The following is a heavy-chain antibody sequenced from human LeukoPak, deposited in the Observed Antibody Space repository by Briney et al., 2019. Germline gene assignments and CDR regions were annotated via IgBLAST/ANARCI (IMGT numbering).Heavy chain of an antibody. V-gene: IGHV3-33*01. D-gene: IGHD3-22*01. Sequence: GGSLRLSCAASGFTFSSYGMHWVRQAPGKGLEWVAVIWYGGSNKYYADSVKGRFTISRDNSKNTLYLQMNSLRAEDTAVYYCARDYYYDSSGYYYEYYYGMDVWGQGTTVTVSS. CDR3: ARDYYYDSSGYYYEYYYGMDV. CDR1: GFTFSSYG. J-gene: IGHJ6*02. CDR2: IWYGGSNK.